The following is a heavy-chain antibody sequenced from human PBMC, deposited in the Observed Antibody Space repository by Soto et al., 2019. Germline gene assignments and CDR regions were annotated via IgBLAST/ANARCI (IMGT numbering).Heavy chain of an antibody. CDR1: GGTFSSYA. V-gene: IGHV1-69*06. CDR3: ARGPLRYCSGGSCYSALDY. CDR2: IIPIFGTA. Sequence: ASVKVSCKASGGTFSSYAISWVRQAPGQGLEWMGGIIPIFGTANYAQKFQGRVTITADNSTSTAYMELSSLRSEDTAVYYCARGPLRYCSGGSCYSALDYWGQGTLVTVSS. J-gene: IGHJ4*02. D-gene: IGHD2-15*01.